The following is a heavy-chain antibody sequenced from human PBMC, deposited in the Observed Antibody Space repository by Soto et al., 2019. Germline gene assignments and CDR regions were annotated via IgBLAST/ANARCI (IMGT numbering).Heavy chain of an antibody. CDR2: INPNSGGT. CDR1: GYTFTGYY. Sequence: ASVKVSCKASGYTFTGYYMHWVRQAPGQGLEWMGWINPNSGGTNYAQKFQGRVTMTRDTSISTAYMELSRLRSDDTAVYYRASSPESRYYYGMDVWGQGTTVTVSS. V-gene: IGHV1-2*02. J-gene: IGHJ6*02. CDR3: ASSPESRYYYGMDV.